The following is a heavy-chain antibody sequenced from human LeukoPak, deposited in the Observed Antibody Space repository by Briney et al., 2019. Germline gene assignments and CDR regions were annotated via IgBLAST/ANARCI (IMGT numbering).Heavy chain of an antibody. Sequence: GGSLRLSCVASGFTFSSYAMSWVRQSPGKGLEWVSGISGGSGNTEYADSVKGRFTISRDNSKSTLYLQMNSLRAEDTAVYYCAKFYDILTGYFDYWGQGTLVTVSS. CDR3: AKFYDILTGYFDY. D-gene: IGHD3-9*01. J-gene: IGHJ4*02. CDR2: ISGGSGNT. CDR1: GFTFSSYA. V-gene: IGHV3-23*01.